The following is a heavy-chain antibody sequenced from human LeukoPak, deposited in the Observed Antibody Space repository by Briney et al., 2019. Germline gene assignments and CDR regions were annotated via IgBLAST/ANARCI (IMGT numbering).Heavy chain of an antibody. CDR3: ARDKFGGSSSLIDY. J-gene: IGHJ4*02. CDR2: IWYDGGNK. CDR1: GFTFNSYG. V-gene: IGHV3-33*01. Sequence: PGRSLRLSCAASGFTFNSYGMHWVRQAPGKGLEWVAVIWYDGGNKFYADSVKGRFTISRDNSKNTLYLQMNSLRVEDTAVYYCARDKFGGSSSLIDYWGQGTLVTVSS. D-gene: IGHD6-13*01.